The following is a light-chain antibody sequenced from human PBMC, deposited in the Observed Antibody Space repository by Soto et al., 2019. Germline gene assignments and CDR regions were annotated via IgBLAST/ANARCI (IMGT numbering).Light chain of an antibody. CDR1: QDISNY. CDR3: QQYNNYPYT. Sequence: DLQMTQSPSSLSASVGDRVTITCQASQDISNYLNWYQQKPGKAPKLLIYDASHLETGVPSRFSGSGSGTEFTLTSSSRHLDHFATCYCQQYNNYPYTFGQGTKLEIK. V-gene: IGKV1-33*01. J-gene: IGKJ2*01. CDR2: DAS.